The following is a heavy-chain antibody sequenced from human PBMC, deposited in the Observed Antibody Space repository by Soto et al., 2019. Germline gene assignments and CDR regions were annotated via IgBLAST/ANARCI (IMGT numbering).Heavy chain of an antibody. D-gene: IGHD3-16*02. CDR1: GFTFSSYS. CDR3: ARDYDYIWGSYRHGADAFDI. Sequence: GGSLRLSCAASGFTFSSYSMNWVRQAPGKGLEWVSSISSSSSYIYYADSVKGRFTISRDNAKNSLYLQMNSLRAEDTAVYYCARDYDYIWGSYRHGADAFDIWGQGTMVTVSS. V-gene: IGHV3-21*01. CDR2: ISSSSSYI. J-gene: IGHJ3*02.